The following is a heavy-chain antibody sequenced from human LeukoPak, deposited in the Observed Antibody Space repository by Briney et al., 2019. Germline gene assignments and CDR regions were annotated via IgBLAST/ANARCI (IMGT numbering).Heavy chain of an antibody. D-gene: IGHD6-19*01. V-gene: IGHV4-59*01. CDR2: IYYSGST. CDR3: ARDPLSSGWYYGWFDP. J-gene: IGHJ5*02. Sequence: SETLSLTCTVSGGSISSYYWSWIRQPPGKGLEWIGYIYYSGSTNYNPSLKSRVTISVDTSKNQFSLELSSVTAADTAVYYCARDPLSSGWYYGWFDPWGQGTLVTVSS. CDR1: GGSISSYY.